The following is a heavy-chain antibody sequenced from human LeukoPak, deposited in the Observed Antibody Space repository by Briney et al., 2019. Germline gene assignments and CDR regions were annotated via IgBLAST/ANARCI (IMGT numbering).Heavy chain of an antibody. Sequence: PGGSLRLSCAASEFTFNSYWMSWVRQAPGKGLEWVANIKQDGGQIYYLDSVKGRFTVSRDNAKNSLYLQMNSLRAEDTAVYYCAKDYGGSYYLTYYFDYWGQGTLVTVSS. CDR1: EFTFNSYW. D-gene: IGHD1-26*01. CDR2: IKQDGGQI. V-gene: IGHV3-7*01. CDR3: AKDYGGSYYLTYYFDY. J-gene: IGHJ4*02.